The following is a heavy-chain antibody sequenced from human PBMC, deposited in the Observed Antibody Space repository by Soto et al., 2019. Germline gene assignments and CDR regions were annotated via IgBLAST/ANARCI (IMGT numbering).Heavy chain of an antibody. CDR1: GFTFSSYA. CDR2: ISGSGGST. Sequence: LRLSCAASGFTFSSYAMSWVRQAPGKGLEWVSSISGSGGSTYYADSVKGRFTISRDNSKNTLYLQMNSLRAEDTAVYYCAKRTDFWSGNFDYWGQGTLVTVSS. D-gene: IGHD3-3*01. J-gene: IGHJ4*02. V-gene: IGHV3-23*01. CDR3: AKRTDFWSGNFDY.